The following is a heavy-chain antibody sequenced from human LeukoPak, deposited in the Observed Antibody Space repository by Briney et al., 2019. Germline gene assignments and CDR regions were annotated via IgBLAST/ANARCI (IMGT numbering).Heavy chain of an antibody. J-gene: IGHJ4*02. CDR2: IYNSGTT. CDR1: GGSIRNSSFY. V-gene: IGHV4-39*07. CDR3: ARDGGTRRDYFDY. Sequence: ASETLSLTCAVSGGSIRNSSFYCGWIRQPPGKGLEWIASIYNSGTTYYNPSLKSRVTISVDRSKNQFSLKLSSVTAADTAVYYCARDGGTRRDYFDYWGQGTLVTVSS. D-gene: IGHD2-15*01.